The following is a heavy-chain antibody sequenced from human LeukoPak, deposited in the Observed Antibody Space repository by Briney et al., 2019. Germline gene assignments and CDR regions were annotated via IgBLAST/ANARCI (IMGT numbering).Heavy chain of an antibody. V-gene: IGHV3-7*01. D-gene: IGHD5-12*01. CDR2: INQDATKE. CDR1: GFTFSNYW. CDR3: VRDGGVSGYDLLDY. J-gene: IGHJ4*02. Sequence: PGRSLRLSCAASGFTFSNYWMTWVRQAPGKGLEWVAVINQDATKEYYMDSVKARFTISRDNAKNSVSLQMNSLRAEDTAVYYCVRDGGVSGYDLLDYWGQGTLVTVSS.